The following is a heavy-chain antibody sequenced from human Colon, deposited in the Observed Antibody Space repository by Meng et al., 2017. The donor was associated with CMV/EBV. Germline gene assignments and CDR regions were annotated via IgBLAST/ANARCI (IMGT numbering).Heavy chain of an antibody. V-gene: IGHV3-23*01. Sequence: LSCATSGFNFSTYAMTWVRQAPGRGREWVATIGDSGDNTFYLGSVKGRFTISRDNSKDTVYLQMNSLRAEDTAIYYCAVRGIVRGIIPWGQGTLVTVSS. CDR3: AVRGIVRGIIP. CDR2: IGDSGDNT. CDR1: GFNFSTYA. D-gene: IGHD3-10*02. J-gene: IGHJ5*02.